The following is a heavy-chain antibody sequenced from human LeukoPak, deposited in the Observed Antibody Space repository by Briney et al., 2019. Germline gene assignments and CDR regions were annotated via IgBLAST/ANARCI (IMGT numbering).Heavy chain of an antibody. J-gene: IGHJ4*02. CDR3: TGNYYGSGSYADFDY. D-gene: IGHD3-10*01. CDR2: IRSTANGYAT. V-gene: IGHV3-73*01. Sequence: GGSLRLSCAVSGFTFSGSALHWVRQASGKGLEWVGRIRSTANGYATAYAASVKGRFTISRDDSKNTAYLQRDSLKTEDTAVYYCTGNYYGSGSYADFDYWGQGTLVTVSS. CDR1: GFTFSGSA.